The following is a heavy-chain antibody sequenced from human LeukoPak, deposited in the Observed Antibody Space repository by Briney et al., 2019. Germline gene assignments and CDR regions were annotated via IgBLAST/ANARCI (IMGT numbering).Heavy chain of an antibody. V-gene: IGHV4-61*02. CDR1: GGSTNSRSYY. CDR2: IYSSVTM. CDR3: ASGGSGSYSY. J-gene: IGHJ4*02. D-gene: IGHD1-26*01. Sequence: SETLSLTCTVSGGSTNSRSYYWSWIRQPAGKGLEWIGRIYSSVTMNYNPSLKSRVTISLDTSKNQFSLKLSSVTAADTAVYYCASGGSGSYSYWGQGTLVTVSS.